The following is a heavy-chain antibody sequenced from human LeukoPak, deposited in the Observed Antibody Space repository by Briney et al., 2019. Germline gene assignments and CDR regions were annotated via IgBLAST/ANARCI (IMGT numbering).Heavy chain of an antibody. V-gene: IGHV1-69*13. CDR3: ARGLSVYCSSTSCYTRFSFYYYGMDV. CDR1: GYTFTSYG. Sequence: GASVKVSCKASGYTFTSYGISWVRQAPGQGLEWMGGIIPIFGTANYAQKFQGRVTITADESTSTAYMELSSLRSEDTAVYYCARGLSVYCSSTSCYTRFSFYYYGMDVWGQGTTVTVSS. J-gene: IGHJ6*02. CDR2: IIPIFGTA. D-gene: IGHD2-2*02.